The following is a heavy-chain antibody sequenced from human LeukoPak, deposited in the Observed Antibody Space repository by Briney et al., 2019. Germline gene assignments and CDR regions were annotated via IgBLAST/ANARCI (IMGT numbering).Heavy chain of an antibody. CDR3: AKDLGYCTNGVCQNWFDP. D-gene: IGHD2-8*01. CDR2: IRYDGSNK. J-gene: IGHJ5*02. Sequence: GGSLRLSCAASGFTFSSYGMHWVRQAPGKGLEWVAFIRYDGSNKYYADSVKGRFTISRDNSKNTLYLQMNSLRAEDTAVYYCAKDLGYCTNGVCQNWFDPWGQGTLVTVSS. V-gene: IGHV3-30*02. CDR1: GFTFSSYG.